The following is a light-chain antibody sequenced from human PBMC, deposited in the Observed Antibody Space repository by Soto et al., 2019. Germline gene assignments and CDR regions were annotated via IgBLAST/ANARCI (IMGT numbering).Light chain of an antibody. Sequence: DIQLTQSPSFLSASVGDRVTITCRASQGISSYLAWYQQKPRKAPKLLIYAASTLQSGDPSRFSGGGSCTEFTLTTISLQPEDFATYYCQQLNSYPLGVTVGPGTKVDIK. CDR3: QQLNSYPLGVT. J-gene: IGKJ3*01. CDR2: AAS. CDR1: QGISSY. V-gene: IGKV1-9*01.